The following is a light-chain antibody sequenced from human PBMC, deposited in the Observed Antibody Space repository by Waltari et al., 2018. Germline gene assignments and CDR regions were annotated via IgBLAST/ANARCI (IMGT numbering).Light chain of an antibody. Sequence: EIVLTQSPGTLSLSPGERATLSCSASQSISKYLAWYQQKPGPAPRLLIYHASSRAAGIPDRFSGSGSGTDFSLTISRLEPEDFAVYYCQHYESLPVTFGQGTRVEIK. V-gene: IGKV3-20*01. CDR1: QSISKY. CDR3: QHYESLPVT. CDR2: HAS. J-gene: IGKJ1*01.